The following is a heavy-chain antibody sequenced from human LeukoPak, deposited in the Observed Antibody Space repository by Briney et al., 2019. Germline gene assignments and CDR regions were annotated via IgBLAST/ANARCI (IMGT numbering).Heavy chain of an antibody. CDR1: GGSISSYY. CDR3: ARDGKGSGGSHDWYYFDY. Sequence: SETLSLTCTVSGGSISSYYWRWIRQPAGKGLEWIGRIYTSGSTNYNPSLKSRVTMSVDTSKNQFSLKLSSVTAADTAVYYCARDGKGSGGSHDWYYFDYWGQGTLVTVSS. CDR2: IYTSGST. V-gene: IGHV4-4*07. D-gene: IGHD2-15*01. J-gene: IGHJ4*02.